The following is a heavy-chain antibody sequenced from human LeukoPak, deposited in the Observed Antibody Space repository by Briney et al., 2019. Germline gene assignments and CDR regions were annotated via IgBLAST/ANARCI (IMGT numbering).Heavy chain of an antibody. D-gene: IGHD3-22*01. CDR1: GGTFSSYT. CDR3: ARYQYYYDSSGYPVDY. V-gene: IGHV1-69*02. Sequence: SVKVSCKASGGTFSSYTVSWVRQAPGQGLEWMGRIIPILGIANYAQKFQGRVTITADKSTSTAYMELSSLRSEDTAVYYCARYQYYYDSSGYPVDYWGQGTLVTVSS. J-gene: IGHJ4*02. CDR2: IIPILGIA.